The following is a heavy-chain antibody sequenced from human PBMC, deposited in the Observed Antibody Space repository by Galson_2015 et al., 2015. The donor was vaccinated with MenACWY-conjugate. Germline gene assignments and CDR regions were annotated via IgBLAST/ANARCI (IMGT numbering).Heavy chain of an antibody. V-gene: IGHV5-51*01. CDR2: IYPGDSET. CDR1: GYSFTNYW. D-gene: IGHD3/OR15-3a*01. Sequence: QSGAEVKKPGESLRISCKGSGYSFTNYWIAWVRQMPGKGLEWMGIIYPGDSETRYSPSFQGQVTFSADKSISTAYLQWSSLTASDTAIYYCARDDFTSSYYFDYWGQGSLVTVSS. CDR3: ARDDFTSSYYFDY. J-gene: IGHJ4*02.